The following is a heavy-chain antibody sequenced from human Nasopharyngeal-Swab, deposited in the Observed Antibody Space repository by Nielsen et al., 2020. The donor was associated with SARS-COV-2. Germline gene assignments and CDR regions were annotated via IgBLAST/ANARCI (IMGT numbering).Heavy chain of an antibody. CDR2: ISSSSSYT. Sequence: GGSLRPSCAASGSTSSDYYMSWIRQVPGKGLEWVSYISSSSSYTNYADSVKGRFTISRDNAKNSLYLQMNSLRAEDTAVYYCARLYSSSSYYYYGMDVWGQGTTVTVSS. CDR1: GSTSSDYY. J-gene: IGHJ6*02. CDR3: ARLYSSSSYYYYGMDV. V-gene: IGHV3-11*06. D-gene: IGHD6-6*01.